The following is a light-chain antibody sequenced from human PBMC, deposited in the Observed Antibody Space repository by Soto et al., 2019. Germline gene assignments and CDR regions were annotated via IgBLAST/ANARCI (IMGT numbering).Light chain of an antibody. CDR2: EVS. V-gene: IGLV2-8*01. Sequence: QSVLTQPPSASGPPGQSVTISCTGTSSDVGGYNYVSWYQQHPGKAPKLTIYEVSKRPSGVPDRFSGSKSGNTASLTVSGLQAEDEADYYCSSYASSSTLYVFGTGTKVTVL. CDR1: SSDVGGYNY. CDR3: SSYASSSTLYV. J-gene: IGLJ1*01.